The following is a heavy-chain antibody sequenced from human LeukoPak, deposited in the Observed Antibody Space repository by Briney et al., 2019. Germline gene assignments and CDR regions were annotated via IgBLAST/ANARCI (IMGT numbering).Heavy chain of an antibody. V-gene: IGHV4-4*09. CDR1: GGSISSYY. CDR2: IYTSGST. J-gene: IGHJ6*03. D-gene: IGHD6-19*01. Sequence: PSETLSLTCTVSGGSISSYYWSWIRQPPGKGLERIGYIYTSGSTNYNPSLKSRVTISVDTSKNQFSLKLSSVTAADTAVYYCARRAGAYYYYYMDVWGKGTTVTVSS. CDR3: ARRAGAYYYYYMDV.